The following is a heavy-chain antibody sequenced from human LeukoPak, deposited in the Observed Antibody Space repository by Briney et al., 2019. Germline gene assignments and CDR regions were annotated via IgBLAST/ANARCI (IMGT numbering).Heavy chain of an antibody. J-gene: IGHJ4*02. CDR1: GYTFTSYG. Sequence: ASVKVSCKASGYTFTSYGMHWVRQAPGQSLECMGWINAANGNTKYSQKFQGRATITRDTSASTAYMELSSLRSEDTAVYYCARGGETGYYGYFDYWGQGTLVTVSS. CDR2: INAANGNT. D-gene: IGHD3-9*01. V-gene: IGHV1-3*01. CDR3: ARGGETGYYGYFDY.